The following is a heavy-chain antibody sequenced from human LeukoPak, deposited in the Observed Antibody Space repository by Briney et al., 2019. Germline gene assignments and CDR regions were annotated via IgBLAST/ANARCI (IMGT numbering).Heavy chain of an antibody. D-gene: IGHD2-2*01. CDR1: GGTFSSYG. V-gene: IGHV1-18*01. CDR2: ISAYNGNT. Sequence: GSSVKVSCKASGGTFSSYGISWVRQALGQGLEWMGWISAYNGNTNYAQKLQGRVTMTTDTSTSTAYMELRSLRSDDTAVYYCARDGIVVVPAAYPVRGNWFDPWGQGTLVTVSS. CDR3: ARDGIVVVPAAYPVRGNWFDP. J-gene: IGHJ5*02.